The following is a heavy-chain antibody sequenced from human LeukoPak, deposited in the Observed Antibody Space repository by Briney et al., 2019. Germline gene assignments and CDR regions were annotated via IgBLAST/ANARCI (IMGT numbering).Heavy chain of an antibody. Sequence: GGSLRLSCAASGFTFSSYGMHWVRQAPGKGLEWVAVIWYDGSNKYYADSVEGRFTISRDNSKNTLYLQMNSLRAEDTAVYYCARDTIVVVPAAIAVDYYGMDVWGQGATVTVSS. V-gene: IGHV3-33*01. D-gene: IGHD2-2*01. J-gene: IGHJ6*02. CDR1: GFTFSSYG. CDR3: ARDTIVVVPAAIAVDYYGMDV. CDR2: IWYDGSNK.